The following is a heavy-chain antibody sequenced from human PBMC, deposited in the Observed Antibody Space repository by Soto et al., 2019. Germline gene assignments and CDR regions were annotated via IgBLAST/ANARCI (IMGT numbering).Heavy chain of an antibody. J-gene: IGHJ4*02. Sequence: EVHLEESGGGLVKPGGSLRLSCAASGFTFSSYNMNWIRQAPGKGLEWVSSVSSSSNYVYYADSVKGRFTVSRDNGKNSLYLHMNSLRVEDTAVYYCAREGWELLNFFDYWGQGTLVTVSS. V-gene: IGHV3-21*01. CDR3: AREGWELLNFFDY. CDR1: GFTFSSYN. CDR2: VSSSSNYV. D-gene: IGHD1-26*01.